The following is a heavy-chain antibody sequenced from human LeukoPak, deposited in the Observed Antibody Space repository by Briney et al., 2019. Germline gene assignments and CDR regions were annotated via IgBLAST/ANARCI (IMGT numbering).Heavy chain of an antibody. J-gene: IGHJ4*02. D-gene: IGHD3-10*01. CDR2: LYSAGSI. CDR1: GFTVSNNY. Sequence: GGTLTLSCAASGFTVSNNYMSWVRQAPGKGLEWVSILYSAGSIYYADSVRGRFTISRDTSKNTLFLQMNSLRADDSAIYYYASGEVGVRKFYSDPFHFWGQGTLVTVSS. V-gene: IGHV3-53*01. CDR3: ASGEVGVRKFYSDPFHF.